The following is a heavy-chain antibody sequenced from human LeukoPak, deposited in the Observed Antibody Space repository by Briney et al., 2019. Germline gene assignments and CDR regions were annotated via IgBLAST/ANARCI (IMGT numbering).Heavy chain of an antibody. CDR1: GGSFSGYY. Sequence: SGTLSLTCAVYGGSFSGYYWSWIRQPPGKGLEWIGEINHSGSTNYNPSLKSRGTISVDPSKNQFSLKLSSVPAADTAVYYCARLRGITMIVVKAFDIWGQGTMVTVSS. CDR2: INHSGST. V-gene: IGHV4-34*01. J-gene: IGHJ3*02. D-gene: IGHD3-22*01. CDR3: ARLRGITMIVVKAFDI.